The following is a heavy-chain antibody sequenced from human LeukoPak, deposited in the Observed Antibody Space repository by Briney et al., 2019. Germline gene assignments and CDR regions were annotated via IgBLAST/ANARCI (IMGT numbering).Heavy chain of an antibody. D-gene: IGHD3-22*01. Sequence: GASVKVSCKASGYTFTSYYMHWVRQAPGQGLEWMGIINPSGGSTSYAQKFQGRVTMTRDTSTTTAYMELRSLTSDDTAVYYCARVRDYYASSDYSDYWGQGTLVTVSS. CDR1: GYTFTSYY. J-gene: IGHJ4*02. CDR3: ARVRDYYASSDYSDY. V-gene: IGHV1-46*01. CDR2: INPSGGST.